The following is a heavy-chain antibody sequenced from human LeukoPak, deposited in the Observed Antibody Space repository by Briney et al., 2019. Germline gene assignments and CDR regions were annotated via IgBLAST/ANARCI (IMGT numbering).Heavy chain of an antibody. V-gene: IGHV3-48*01. CDR2: ISSSSSTI. J-gene: IGHJ4*02. CDR3: ARDGLLWFGELSFPDY. CDR1: GFTFSSYS. D-gene: IGHD3-10*01. Sequence: PGGSLRLSCAASGFTFSSYSMNWVRQAPGKGLEWVSYISSSSSTIYYADSVKGRFTISRDNSKNTLYLQMNSLRAEDTAVYYCARDGLLWFGELSFPDYWGQGTLVTVSS.